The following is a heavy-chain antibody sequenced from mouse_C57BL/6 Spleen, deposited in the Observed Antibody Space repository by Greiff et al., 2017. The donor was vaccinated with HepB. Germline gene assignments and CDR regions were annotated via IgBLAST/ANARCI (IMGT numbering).Heavy chain of an antibody. Sequence: EVKLMESGGGLVKPGGSLKLSCAASGFTFSSYAMSWVRQTPEKRLEWVATISDGGSYTYYPDNVQGRFTISRDNAKNNLYLQMSHLKAEDTAMYYCAREGDGITGYVDDWGQGTTLTVSS. CDR1: GFTFSSYA. J-gene: IGHJ2*01. V-gene: IGHV5-4*01. D-gene: IGHD1-1*01. CDR2: ISDGGSYT. CDR3: AREGDGITGYVDD.